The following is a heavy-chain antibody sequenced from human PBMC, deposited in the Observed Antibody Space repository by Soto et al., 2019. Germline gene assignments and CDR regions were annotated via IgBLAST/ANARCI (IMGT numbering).Heavy chain of an antibody. J-gene: IGHJ6*02. V-gene: IGHV4-39*01. Sequence: QLQLQESGPGLVKPSETLSLTCTVSGGSISSSSYYWGWIRQPPGKGLEWIGSIYYSGSTYYNPSLKSRVTISVDTSKKQFSRKLSSVTAADTAVYYCARDSSSWYGSYYYYYYGMDVWGQGTTVTVSS. CDR1: GGSISSSSYY. CDR3: ARDSSSWYGSYYYYYYGMDV. CDR2: IYYSGST. D-gene: IGHD6-13*01.